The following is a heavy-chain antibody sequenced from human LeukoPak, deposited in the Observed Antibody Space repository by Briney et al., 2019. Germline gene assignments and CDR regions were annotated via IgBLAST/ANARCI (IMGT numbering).Heavy chain of an antibody. J-gene: IGHJ6*02. CDR2: ISSSGSTI. CDR3: ARDVLRYFDWFGHYYCYGMDV. CDR1: GFTFSSYS. V-gene: IGHV3-48*04. Sequence: GGSLRLSCAASGFTFSSYSMNWVRQAPGKGLEWVSYISSSGSTIYYADSVKGRFTISRDNAKNSLYLQMNSLRAEDTAVYYCARDVLRYFDWFGHYYCYGMDVWGQGTTVTVSS. D-gene: IGHD3-9*01.